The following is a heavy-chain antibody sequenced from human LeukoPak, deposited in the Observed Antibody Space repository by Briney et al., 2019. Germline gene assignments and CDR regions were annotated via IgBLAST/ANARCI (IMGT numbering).Heavy chain of an antibody. J-gene: IGHJ4*02. CDR3: ARDLSPAYFDY. CDR2: ISAYNANT. V-gene: IGHV1-18*01. CDR1: GYTFTSYG. Sequence: ASVKVSCKASGYTFTSYGISWVRQAPGQGLEWMGWISAYNANTNYAQKLQGRVTMTTDTATSTAYMELRSLRSDDTAVYYCARDLSPAYFDYWGQGTLVTVSS.